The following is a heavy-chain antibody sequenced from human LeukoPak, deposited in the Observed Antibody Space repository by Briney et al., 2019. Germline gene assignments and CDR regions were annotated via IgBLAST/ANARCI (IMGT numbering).Heavy chain of an antibody. Sequence: SETLSLTCTVSGGSISSSSYYWGRIRQPPGKGLEWIGSIYYSGSTYYNPSLKSRVTISVDTSKNQFSLKLSSVTAADTAVYYCARVDCSSTSCYHFDYWGQGTLVTVSS. V-gene: IGHV4-39*01. D-gene: IGHD2-2*01. J-gene: IGHJ4*02. CDR1: GGSISSSSYY. CDR3: ARVDCSSTSCYHFDY. CDR2: IYYSGST.